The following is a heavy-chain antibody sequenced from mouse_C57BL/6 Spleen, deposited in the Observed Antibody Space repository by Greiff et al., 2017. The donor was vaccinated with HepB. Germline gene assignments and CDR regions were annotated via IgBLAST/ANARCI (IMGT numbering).Heavy chain of an antibody. V-gene: IGHV5-17*01. Sequence: EVNVVESGGGLVKPGGSLKLSCAASGFTFSDYGMHWVRQAPEKGLEWVAYISSGSSTIYYADTVKGRFTISRDNAKNTLFLQMTSLRSEDTAMYYCARPSSPYYYAMDYWGQGTSVTVSS. D-gene: IGHD1-1*01. CDR1: GFTFSDYG. J-gene: IGHJ4*01. CDR3: ARPSSPYYYAMDY. CDR2: ISSGSSTI.